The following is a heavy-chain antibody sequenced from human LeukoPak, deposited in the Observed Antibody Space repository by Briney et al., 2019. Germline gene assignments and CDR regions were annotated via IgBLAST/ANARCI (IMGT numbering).Heavy chain of an antibody. Sequence: ASVKVSCKASGYTFTNYAIHWVRQAPGQRLEWMGWINTRNGDPKYSQKFQDRVTITRDTSASTAYMELSSLRSEDTAVYYCARDGGSGWYNFYWGQGALVTVSS. D-gene: IGHD6-19*01. CDR1: GYTFTNYA. J-gene: IGHJ4*02. CDR3: ARDGGSGWYNFY. V-gene: IGHV1-3*04. CDR2: INTRNGDP.